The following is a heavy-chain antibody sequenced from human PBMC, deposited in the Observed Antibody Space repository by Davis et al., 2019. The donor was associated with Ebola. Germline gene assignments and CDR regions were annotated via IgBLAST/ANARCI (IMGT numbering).Heavy chain of an antibody. CDR1: GYRLTSYW. CDR3: ARLGEPRGLGAFDI. Sequence: GESLKISCKGSGYRLTSYWIGWVRQMPGRGLQWMGIIYPDDSDTTYSPSFQGQITISADRSISTAYLQWSSLKASDTAMYYCARLGEPRGLGAFDIWGQGTMVTVSS. CDR2: IYPDDSDT. J-gene: IGHJ3*02. V-gene: IGHV5-51*01. D-gene: IGHD1-14*01.